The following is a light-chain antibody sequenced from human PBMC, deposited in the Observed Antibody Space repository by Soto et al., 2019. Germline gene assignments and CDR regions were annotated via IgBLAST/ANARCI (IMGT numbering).Light chain of an antibody. V-gene: IGKV1-13*02. J-gene: IGKJ5*01. Sequence: ALQLTQSPSSLSASVGDRVTLTCRASQGISSALAWYQQKPGKAPKLLIYDASSLESGVPSRFSGSGSGTDFTLTISSLQPEDFATYYCQQFNSYPLTFGQGTRLEIK. CDR2: DAS. CDR1: QGISSA. CDR3: QQFNSYPLT.